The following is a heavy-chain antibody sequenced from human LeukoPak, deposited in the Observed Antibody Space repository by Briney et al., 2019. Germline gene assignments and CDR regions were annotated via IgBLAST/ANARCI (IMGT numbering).Heavy chain of an antibody. Sequence: GGSLRLSCAASGFTFDDYAMHWVRQAPGKGLEWVSGISWNSGSIGYADSVKGRFTISRDNAKNSLYLQMNSLRAEDTALYYCAKGYHNSWYSDYMDVWGKGTTVTVS. V-gene: IGHV3-9*01. CDR3: AKGYHNSWYSDYMDV. CDR2: ISWNSGSI. D-gene: IGHD6-13*01. CDR1: GFTFDDYA. J-gene: IGHJ6*03.